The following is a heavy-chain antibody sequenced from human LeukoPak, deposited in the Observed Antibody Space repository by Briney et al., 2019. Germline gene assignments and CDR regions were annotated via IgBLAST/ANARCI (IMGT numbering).Heavy chain of an antibody. CDR2: IYYSGST. Sequence: SETLSLTCAVYGGSFSGYYWSWIRQPPGKGLEWIGYIYYSGSTNYNPSLKSRVTISVDTSKNQFSLKLSSVTAADTAVYYCATLGTAISYWGQGTLVTVSS. CDR1: GGSFSGYY. D-gene: IGHD2-21*02. CDR3: ATLGTAISY. V-gene: IGHV4-59*01. J-gene: IGHJ4*02.